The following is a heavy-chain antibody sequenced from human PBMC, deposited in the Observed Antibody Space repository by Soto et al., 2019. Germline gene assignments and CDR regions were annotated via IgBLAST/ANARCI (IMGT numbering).Heavy chain of an antibody. Sequence: QLQLLESGPGLVKASETLSLTCSVSGGSISTSRSYWAWIRQPPGKGLEWLANIFYSGSTFYNPYLASRVSFSVETSKNEFSLKLRSVMDADTAVYYRAIQPTTGDTDFWFDPWGQGTLVTVSS. CDR3: AIQPTTGDTDFWFDP. J-gene: IGHJ5*02. V-gene: IGHV4-39*01. D-gene: IGHD2-21*01. CDR1: GGSISTSRSY. CDR2: IFYSGST.